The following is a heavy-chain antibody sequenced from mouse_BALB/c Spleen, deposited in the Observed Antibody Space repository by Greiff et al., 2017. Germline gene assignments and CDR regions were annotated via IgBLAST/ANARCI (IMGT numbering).Heavy chain of an antibody. CDR1: GDSITSGY. Sequence: EVKLMESGPSLVKPSQTLSLTCSVTGDSITSGYWNWIRKFPGNKLEYMGYISYSGSTYYNPSLKSRISITRDTSKNQYYLQLNSVTTEDTATYYCARWDGYYTYWYFDVWGAGTTVTVSS. J-gene: IGHJ1*01. D-gene: IGHD2-3*01. V-gene: IGHV3-8*02. CDR2: ISYSGST. CDR3: ARWDGYYTYWYFDV.